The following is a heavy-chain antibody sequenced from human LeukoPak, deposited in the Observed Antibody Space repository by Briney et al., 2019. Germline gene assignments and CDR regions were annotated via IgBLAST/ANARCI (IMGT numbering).Heavy chain of an antibody. CDR1: RFTFNSYS. CDR2: ISGSTNTI. CDR3: ARDKVGELLYGAFDI. V-gene: IGHV3-48*02. D-gene: IGHD3-10*01. J-gene: IGHJ3*02. Sequence: GGTLRLSCAASRFTFNSYSMIWVRQAPGKGLEWVSYISGSTNTIYYADSVKGRFTISRDNAKNSLYLQMNSLRDEDTAVYYCARDKVGELLYGAFDIWGQGTMVTVSS.